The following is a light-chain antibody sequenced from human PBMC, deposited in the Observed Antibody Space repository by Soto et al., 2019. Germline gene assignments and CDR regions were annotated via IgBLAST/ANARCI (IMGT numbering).Light chain of an antibody. CDR3: QQYNSYTWT. J-gene: IGKJ1*01. CDR1: QSISNW. Sequence: DIQMAQSPSTLSASVGDRVTITCRASQSISNWLAWYQQKPGKAPKLLIYDASSLESGVPSRFRGNGSGTEFTLTISSLQPDDFATYYCQQYNSYTWTFGQGTRVEI. CDR2: DAS. V-gene: IGKV1-5*01.